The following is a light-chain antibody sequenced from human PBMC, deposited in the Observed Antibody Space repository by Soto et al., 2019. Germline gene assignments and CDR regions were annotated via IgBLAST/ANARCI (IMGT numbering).Light chain of an antibody. Sequence: EIVLTQSPGTLSLSPGERATLSCRASQSVSSSYLAWYQQKPGQAPRLLIYGASSRATGMPDRFSGSGSGTDFTLTISRLEPEDLAVYYCQQYGSSLYTFGQGTKLEIK. V-gene: IGKV3-20*01. CDR3: QQYGSSLYT. J-gene: IGKJ2*01. CDR1: QSVSSSY. CDR2: GAS.